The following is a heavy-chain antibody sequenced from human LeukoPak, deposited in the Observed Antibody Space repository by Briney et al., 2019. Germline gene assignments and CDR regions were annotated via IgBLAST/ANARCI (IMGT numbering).Heavy chain of an antibody. CDR2: ISSSSGYI. V-gene: IGHV3-21*01. CDR1: GFTFSNYA. J-gene: IGHJ4*02. CDR3: ARGGGSYQGGEDY. Sequence: NPGGSLRLSCAASGFTFSNYAMNWVRQAPGKGLEWVSSISSSSGYIYYADSVKGRFTISRDNAKNSLYLQMNSLRVDDTAVYYCARGGGSYQGGEDYWGQGTLVTVSS. D-gene: IGHD1-26*01.